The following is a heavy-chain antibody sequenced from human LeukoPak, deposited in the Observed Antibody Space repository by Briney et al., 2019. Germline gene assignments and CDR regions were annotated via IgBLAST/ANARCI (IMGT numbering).Heavy chain of an antibody. J-gene: IGHJ4*02. CDR2: IYHSGST. Sequence: PSETLSLTCAVSGGSISSSNWWCWVRQPPGKGLEWIGEIYHSGSTNYNSSLKSRVTISVDKSKNQFSLKLSSVTAADTAIYYCARDHRRAGFGEFDYWGQGTLVTVSS. V-gene: IGHV4-4*02. D-gene: IGHD3-10*01. CDR3: ARDHRRAGFGEFDY. CDR1: GGSISSSNW.